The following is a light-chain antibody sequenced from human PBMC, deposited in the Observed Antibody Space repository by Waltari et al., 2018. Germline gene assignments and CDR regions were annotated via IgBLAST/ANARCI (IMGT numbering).Light chain of an antibody. Sequence: QLVLTQSPSASASLGASVKLTCTLSSGHSSYPIAWHQHQPQKGPRFLMKVNSDGSHIKGDGFPDGFAGSRSGAGRYLIISSHQSEDEADYYCQTWGTGFHKVFGGGTKLTVL. CDR2: VNSDGSH. J-gene: IGLJ3*02. CDR1: SGHSSYP. CDR3: QTWGTGFHKV. V-gene: IGLV4-69*01.